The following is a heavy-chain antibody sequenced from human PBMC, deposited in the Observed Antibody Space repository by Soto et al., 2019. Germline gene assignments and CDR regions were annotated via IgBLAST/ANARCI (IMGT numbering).Heavy chain of an antibody. CDR1: GFTFSSYG. CDR2: ISYDGRNK. D-gene: IGHD6-19*01. J-gene: IGHJ6*02. V-gene: IGHV3-30*18. CDR3: VKDGSSGWPYFYDMDV. Sequence: GGSLRLSCAASGFTFSSYGMHWVRQAPGKGLEWVAVISYDGRNKYYADAVKGRFAISRDNSKNTLYLQMSSLRAEDTAVYYCVKDGSSGWPYFYDMDVWGQGTTVTVSS.